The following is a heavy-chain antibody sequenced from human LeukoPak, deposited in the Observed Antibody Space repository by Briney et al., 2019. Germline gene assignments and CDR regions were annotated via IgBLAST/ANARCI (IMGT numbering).Heavy chain of an antibody. CDR1: GFTFSSYW. CDR3: ARQGGYNYALFRNWFDP. CDR2: IKQDGSEK. D-gene: IGHD5-18*01. Sequence: GGSLRLSCAASGFTFSSYWMSWVRQAPGKGLEWVANIKQDGSEKYYVDSVKGRFTISRDNAKNSLYLQMNSLRAEDTAVYYCARQGGYNYALFRNWFDPWGQGTLVTVSS. V-gene: IGHV3-7*01. J-gene: IGHJ5*02.